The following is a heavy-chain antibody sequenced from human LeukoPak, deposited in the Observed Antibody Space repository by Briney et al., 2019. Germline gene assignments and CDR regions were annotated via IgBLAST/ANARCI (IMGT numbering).Heavy chain of an antibody. D-gene: IGHD3-10*01. CDR1: GFTFSSYA. CDR3: AKGLGPEFDY. J-gene: IGHJ4*02. V-gene: IGHV3-23*01. CDR2: ISGSGGST. Sequence: GASLRLSCAASGFTFSSYAMSWVRQAPGKGLEWVSGISGSGGSTYYADSVKGRFTISRDNSKNTLYLQMNSLRVEDTAVYYCAKGLGPEFDYRGQGTLVTVSS.